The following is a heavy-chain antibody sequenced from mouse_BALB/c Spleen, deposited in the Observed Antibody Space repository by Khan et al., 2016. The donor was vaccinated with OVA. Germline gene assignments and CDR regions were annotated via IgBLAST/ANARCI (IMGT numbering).Heavy chain of an antibody. D-gene: IGHD2-10*01. Sequence: QVQLKESGPGLVAPSQSLSITCTISGFSLTNYGVHWVRQPPGKGLEWLVVIWSDGSTTYNSTLKSRLSISKENSKSHVFLQMNSLQTADTAMYXWSRQPYYHYYTIAYWGQGTSVTVSS. CDR1: GFSLTNYG. CDR2: IWSDGST. J-gene: IGHJ4*01. CDR3: SRQPYYHYYTIAY. V-gene: IGHV2-6-1*01.